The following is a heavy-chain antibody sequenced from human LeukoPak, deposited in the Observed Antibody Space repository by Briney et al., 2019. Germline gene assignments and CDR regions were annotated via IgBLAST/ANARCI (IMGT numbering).Heavy chain of an antibody. Sequence: SETLSLTCTVSGGSISSYYWSWIRQPAGKGLEWIGRIYTSGSITYNPSLKSRVSMSVDTSKNQFSLKLSSVTAADTAVYYCARGGTAYTAIDYWGQGTLVTVSS. V-gene: IGHV4-4*07. D-gene: IGHD5-18*01. CDR1: GGSISSYY. J-gene: IGHJ4*02. CDR3: ARGGTAYTAIDY. CDR2: IYTSGSI.